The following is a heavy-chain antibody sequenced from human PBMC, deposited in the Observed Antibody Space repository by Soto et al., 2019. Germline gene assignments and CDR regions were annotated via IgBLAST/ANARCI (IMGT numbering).Heavy chain of an antibody. CDR1: GGTLSSYT. D-gene: IGHD2-15*01. J-gene: IGHJ4*02. Sequence: GASVKVSCKDSGGTLSSYTISWVRQDKGQGLEWMGRIIPILGIANYAQKFQGRVTITADKSTSTAYMELSSLRSEDTAVYYCAREGCSGGSCYPDYWGQGTLVTVFS. CDR2: IIPILGIA. V-gene: IGHV1-69*04. CDR3: AREGCSGGSCYPDY.